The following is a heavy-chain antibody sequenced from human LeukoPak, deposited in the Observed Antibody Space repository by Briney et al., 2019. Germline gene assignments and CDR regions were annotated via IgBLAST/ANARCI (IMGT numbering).Heavy chain of an antibody. CDR1: GFTFSSYA. D-gene: IGHD6-13*01. CDR3: ARGLWQQLVPWFDP. CDR2: VGGRGTNT. V-gene: IGHV3-23*01. J-gene: IGHJ5*02. Sequence: GGSLRLSCSGSGFTFSSYAMIWVRQVPGKGLEWVSAVGGRGTNTFYADSVKGRFTISRDNSKNTLYLQMNSLRAEDTAVYYCARGLWQQLVPWFDPWGQGTLVTVSS.